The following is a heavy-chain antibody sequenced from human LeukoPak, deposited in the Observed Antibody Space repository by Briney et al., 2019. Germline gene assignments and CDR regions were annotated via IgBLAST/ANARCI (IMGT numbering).Heavy chain of an antibody. J-gene: IGHJ3*02. V-gene: IGHV3-23*01. D-gene: IGHD3-9*01. Sequence: PGRSLRLSCAASGFTFSSYAMSWVRQAPGKGLEWVSGISGSGGSTGYADSVKGRFTISRDNSKNTLYLQMNSLRAEDTAVYYCAKDPRTILSFDIWGQGTMVTVSS. CDR1: GFTFSSYA. CDR3: AKDPRTILSFDI. CDR2: ISGSGGST.